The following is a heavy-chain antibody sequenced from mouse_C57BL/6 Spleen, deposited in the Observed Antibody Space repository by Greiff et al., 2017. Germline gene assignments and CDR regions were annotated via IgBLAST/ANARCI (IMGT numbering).Heavy chain of an antibody. CDR3: ARGRHGDY. V-gene: IGHV1-55*01. CDR1: GYTFTSYW. J-gene: IGHJ2*01. D-gene: IGHD6-1*01. Sequence: QVQLQQPGAELVKPGASVKMSCRASGYTFTSYWITWVRRRPGQGLEWIGDIYPGSGSTNYNEKFKSKATLTVNTSSSTAYMQLSSRTSEDSAVFYCARGRHGDYWGQGTTLTVSS. CDR2: IYPGSGST.